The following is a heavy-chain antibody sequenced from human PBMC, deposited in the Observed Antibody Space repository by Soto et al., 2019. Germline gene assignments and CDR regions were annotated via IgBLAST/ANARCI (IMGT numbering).Heavy chain of an antibody. CDR2: ISGYDGHT. J-gene: IGHJ6*02. D-gene: IGHD3-16*01. V-gene: IGHV1-18*01. Sequence: GASVKVSCKASGYTFTTYGITWVRQAPGQGLEWMGWISGYDGHTKYAQKFQGRVIMTTDTSTSTVYMDLRSLRSDDTAVYYCAREGEMPYYYHGLDVWGQGTTVTVSS. CDR1: GYTFTTYG. CDR3: AREGEMPYYYHGLDV.